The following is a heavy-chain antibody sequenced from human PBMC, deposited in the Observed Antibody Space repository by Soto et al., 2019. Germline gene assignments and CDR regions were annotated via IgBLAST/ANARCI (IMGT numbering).Heavy chain of an antibody. CDR2: IYYSGST. Sequence: PSETLSLTCTVSGGSISSSSYYWGWIRQPPGKGLEWIGSIYYSGSTYYNPSLKSRVTISVDTSKNQFSLKLSSVTAADTAVYYCARHGGVAAPGGGNWFDPWGQGTLVTVSS. V-gene: IGHV4-39*01. CDR1: GGSISSSSYY. CDR3: ARHGGVAAPGGGNWFDP. J-gene: IGHJ5*02. D-gene: IGHD6-19*01.